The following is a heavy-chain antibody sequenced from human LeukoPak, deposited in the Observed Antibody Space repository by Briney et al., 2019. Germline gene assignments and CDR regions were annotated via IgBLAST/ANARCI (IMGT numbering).Heavy chain of an antibody. D-gene: IGHD3-22*01. Sequence: GGSLRLSCAASGFTFSRHWMTWVRQAPGKGLEWVANIKHDGSEKNYVDSVMGRFTISRDNAKNSLYLQMNSLRAEDTAVYYCATPLDCYDRGDSHQGGDWGQGTLVTVSS. V-gene: IGHV3-7*03. CDR2: IKHDGSEK. CDR3: ATPLDCYDRGDSHQGGD. CDR1: GFTFSRHW. J-gene: IGHJ4*02.